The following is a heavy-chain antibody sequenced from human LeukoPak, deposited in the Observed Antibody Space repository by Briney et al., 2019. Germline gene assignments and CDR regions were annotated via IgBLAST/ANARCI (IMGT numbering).Heavy chain of an antibody. CDR3: ATRRGDY. J-gene: IGHJ4*02. CDR2: IKEDGSEK. CDR1: GFTFSSYW. Sequence: GGSLRLSCAASGFTFSSYWMTWVRQAPGKGLERVANIKEDGSEKFYVDSVRGRFTISRDNAKNSLYLEMNSLRAEDTAIYYCATRRGDYWGQGTLVTVSS. V-gene: IGHV3-7*01. D-gene: IGHD3-10*01.